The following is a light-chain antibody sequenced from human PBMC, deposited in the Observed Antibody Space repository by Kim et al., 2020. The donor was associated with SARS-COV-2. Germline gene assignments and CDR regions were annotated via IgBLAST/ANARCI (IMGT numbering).Light chain of an antibody. CDR3: NSRDSNDNVV. V-gene: IGLV3-19*01. J-gene: IGLJ2*01. CDR1: SPNIGANT. Sequence: GQRVTSTCYGSSPNIGANTATWYQQKPGQAPILVIYGKNNRPSGIPDRFSGSSSGNTASLTITGTQAGDEADYYCNSRDSNDNVVFGGGTQLTVL. CDR2: GKN.